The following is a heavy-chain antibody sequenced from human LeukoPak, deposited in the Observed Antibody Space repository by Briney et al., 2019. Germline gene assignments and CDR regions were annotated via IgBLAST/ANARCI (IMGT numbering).Heavy chain of an antibody. D-gene: IGHD3-16*01. CDR1: GGTFSSYA. CDR3: ARRNVDRTFGFDY. CDR2: IIPIFGTA. J-gene: IGHJ4*02. V-gene: IGHV1-69*05. Sequence: SVKVSCKAFGGTFSSYAISWVRQAPGQGLEWMGRIIPIFGTANYAQKFQGRVTITTDESTSTAYMELSSLRSEDTAVYYWARRNVDRTFGFDYWGQGTLVTVSS.